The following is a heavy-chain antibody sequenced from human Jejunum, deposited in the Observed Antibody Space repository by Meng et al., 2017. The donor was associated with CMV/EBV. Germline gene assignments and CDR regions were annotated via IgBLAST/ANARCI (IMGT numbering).Heavy chain of an antibody. Sequence: SNTVAWNWIRQSPSRGLEYLGRTYYRSKWYNDYAVSVKGRIVINPDTSKNQFSLQLNSVTPEDTAVYYCARDYYGSGTYSYLFDYWGQGTRVTVSS. J-gene: IGHJ4*02. CDR1: SNTVA. CDR2: TYYRSKWYN. V-gene: IGHV6-1*01. CDR3: ARDYYGSGTYSYLFDY. D-gene: IGHD3-10*01.